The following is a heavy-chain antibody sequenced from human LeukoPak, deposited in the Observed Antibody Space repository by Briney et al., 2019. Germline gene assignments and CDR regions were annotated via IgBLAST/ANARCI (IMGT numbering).Heavy chain of an antibody. V-gene: IGHV3-7*01. CDR1: GFTVSSYW. D-gene: IGHD3-10*02. CDR2: IKEDGSDK. Sequence: GGSLRLSCAASGFTVSSYWMSWVRQAPGKGLEWVATIKEDGSDKYYVDSVKGRFRISRDNAENSLYLQMNSLRAEDTAVYYCTRDVHDYWGQGTLVTVSS. J-gene: IGHJ4*02. CDR3: TRDVHDY.